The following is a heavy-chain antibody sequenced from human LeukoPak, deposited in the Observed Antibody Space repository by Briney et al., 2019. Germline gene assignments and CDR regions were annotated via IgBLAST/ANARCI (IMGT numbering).Heavy chain of an antibody. CDR3: ASQLLDAFDI. CDR1: GGSISSSSYY. V-gene: IGHV4-39*07. CDR2: TYYSGST. J-gene: IGHJ3*02. Sequence: SETLSLTCTVSGGSISSSSYYWGWIRQPPGKGLEWIGSTYYSGSTYYNPSLKSRVTISVDTSKNQFSLKLSSVTAADTAVYYCASQLLDAFDIWGQGTMVTVSS. D-gene: IGHD2-2*01.